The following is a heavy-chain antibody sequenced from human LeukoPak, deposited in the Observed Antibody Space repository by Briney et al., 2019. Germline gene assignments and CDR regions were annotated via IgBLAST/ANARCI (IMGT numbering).Heavy chain of an antibody. CDR3: ARDGSITAAGHFDY. Sequence: GGSLRLSCAASGFTFSSCGMHWVRQAPGKGLEWVAFIRYDGSNKYYADSVKGRFPISRDNSKNTLYLQMNSLRAEDTAVYYCARDGSITAAGHFDYWGQGTLVTVSS. J-gene: IGHJ4*02. D-gene: IGHD6-13*01. CDR1: GFTFSSCG. V-gene: IGHV3-30*02. CDR2: IRYDGSNK.